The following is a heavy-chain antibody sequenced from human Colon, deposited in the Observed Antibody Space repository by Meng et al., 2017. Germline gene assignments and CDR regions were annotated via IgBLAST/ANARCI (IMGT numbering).Heavy chain of an antibody. CDR1: GGSISSSNG. D-gene: IGHD6-19*01. Sequence: QVLLQESGPGLVKPSGTPSLTWRVSGGSISSSNGWSWVRQPPGKGLEWIGEIYHSGSTNYNPSLKSRVTISVDKSKNQFSLKLSSVTAADTAVYYCASFPPPGKQWLVTDYWGQGTLVTVSS. CDR2: IYHSGST. J-gene: IGHJ4*02. CDR3: ASFPPPGKQWLVTDY. V-gene: IGHV4-4*02.